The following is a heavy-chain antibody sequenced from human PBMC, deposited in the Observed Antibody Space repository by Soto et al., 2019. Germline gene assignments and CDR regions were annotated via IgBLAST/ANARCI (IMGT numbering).Heavy chain of an antibody. V-gene: IGHV1-8*01. Sequence: GASVKVSCKASGYTFTSYDINWVRQATGQGLEWMGWMNPNSGNTGYAQKFQGRVTMTRNTSISTAYMELSSLRSEDTAVYYCARAXQYYDFWSGYYVFWFDPWGQGTLVTVSS. CDR2: MNPNSGNT. J-gene: IGHJ5*02. CDR1: GYTFTSYD. CDR3: ARAXQYYDFWSGYYVFWFDP. D-gene: IGHD3-3*01.